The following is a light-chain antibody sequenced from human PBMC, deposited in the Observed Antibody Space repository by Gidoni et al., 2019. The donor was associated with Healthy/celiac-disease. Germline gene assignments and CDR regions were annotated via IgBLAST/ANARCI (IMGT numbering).Light chain of an antibody. J-gene: IGKJ2*01. Sequence: VLTQSPGTLSLSPGERATLSCRASQSVSSSYLAWYQQKPGQAPRLLIYGASSRATGIPDRFSGSGSGTDFTLTISRLEPEDFAVYYCQQYGSSPPMYTFGQGTKLEIK. V-gene: IGKV3-20*01. CDR1: QSVSSSY. CDR3: QQYGSSPPMYT. CDR2: GAS.